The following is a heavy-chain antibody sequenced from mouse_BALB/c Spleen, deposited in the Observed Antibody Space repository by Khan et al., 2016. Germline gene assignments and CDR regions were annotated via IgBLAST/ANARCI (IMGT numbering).Heavy chain of an antibody. CDR3: ASNSWGFAY. Sequence: EVQLQESGPDLVKPSQSLSLTCTVTGYSITGGYTWYWVRQFPGDKLEWMGDIHSSGSTNYNPSLRSRFSITRDTSKNQFFLQLNSVTAEDTATYSCASNSWGFAYWGQGTPVTVSA. D-gene: IGHD1-1*01. CDR1: GYSITGGYT. CDR2: IHSSGST. J-gene: IGHJ3*01. V-gene: IGHV3-1*02.